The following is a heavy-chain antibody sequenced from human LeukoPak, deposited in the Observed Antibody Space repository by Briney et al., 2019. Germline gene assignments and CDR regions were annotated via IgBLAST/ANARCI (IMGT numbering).Heavy chain of an antibody. CDR1: GYSISSGYY. D-gene: IGHD3-3*01. J-gene: IGHJ4*02. CDR2: IYHSGST. CDR3: ARHGPYYDFWSGGNFDY. V-gene: IGHV4-38-2*01. Sequence: SETLSLTCAVSGYSISSGYYWGWIRQPPGKGLEWIGSIYHSGSTYYNPSLKSRVTISVDTSKNQFSLKLSSVTAADTAVYYCARHGPYYDFWSGGNFDYWGQGTLVAVSS.